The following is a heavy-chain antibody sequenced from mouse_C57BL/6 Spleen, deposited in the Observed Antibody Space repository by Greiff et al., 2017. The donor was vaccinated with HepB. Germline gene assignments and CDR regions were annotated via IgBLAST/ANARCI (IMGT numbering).Heavy chain of an antibody. J-gene: IGHJ4*01. V-gene: IGHV5-4*03. D-gene: IGHD4-1*01. CDR3: ARALTGTSYYAMDY. CDR1: GFTFSSYA. CDR2: ISDGGSYT. Sequence: EVKLVESGGGLVKPGGSLKLSCAASGFTFSSYAMSWVRQTPEKRLEWVATISDGGSYTYYPDNVKGRFTISRDNAKNNLYLQMSHLKSEDTAMYYCARALTGTSYYAMDYWGQGTSVTVSS.